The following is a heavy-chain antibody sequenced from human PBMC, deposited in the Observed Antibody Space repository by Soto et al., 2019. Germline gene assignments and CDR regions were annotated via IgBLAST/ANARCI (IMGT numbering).Heavy chain of an antibody. D-gene: IGHD3-10*01. CDR3: ARTPFQKINRVRGVIYFDY. Sequence: ASVKVSCKASGYTFTSYGISWVRQAPGQGLEWMGWISAYNGNTNYAQKLQGRVTMTTDTSTSTAYMELRSLRSDDTAVYYCARTPFQKINRVRGVIYFDYWGQGTLVTVSS. CDR1: GYTFTSYG. J-gene: IGHJ4*02. CDR2: ISAYNGNT. V-gene: IGHV1-18*01.